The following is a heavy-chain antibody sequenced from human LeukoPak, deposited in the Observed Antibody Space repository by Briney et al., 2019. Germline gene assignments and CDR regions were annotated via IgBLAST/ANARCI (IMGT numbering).Heavy chain of an antibody. CDR1: GFTFSSYA. J-gene: IGHJ4*02. D-gene: IGHD5-18*01. Sequence: GGSLRLFCVASGFTFSSYAMSWVRQAPGKGLEWVSAITGSGSGTFYADSVKGRFTISRDNSKNTLFLQMNSLRAEDTAIYYCAKDRVDTEWGQGTLVTVSS. CDR2: ITGSGSGT. CDR3: AKDRVDTE. V-gene: IGHV3-23*01.